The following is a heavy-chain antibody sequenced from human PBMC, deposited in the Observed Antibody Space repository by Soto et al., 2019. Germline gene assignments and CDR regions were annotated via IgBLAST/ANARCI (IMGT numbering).Heavy chain of an antibody. D-gene: IGHD2-21*02. V-gene: IGHV3-23*01. CDR2: IGPTGGPT. CDR3: SWRGVTSTS. Sequence: QAGGSLRLSCAASGFTFSSYALSWVRQAPGKGLEWVSAIGPTGGPTYYADSVKGRFTISRDNSKKTLYLQMNSLRVDDTAVYYCSWRGVTSTSWGRGSLVTVSS. CDR1: GFTFSSYA. J-gene: IGHJ5*02.